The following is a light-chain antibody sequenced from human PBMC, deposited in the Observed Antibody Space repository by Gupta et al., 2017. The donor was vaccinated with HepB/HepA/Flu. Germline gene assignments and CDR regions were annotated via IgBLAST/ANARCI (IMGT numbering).Light chain of an antibody. CDR1: SSDVGGYNY. J-gene: IGLJ2*01. CDR2: DVS. Sequence: QSALTQPRSVSGSPGPSVTISCTGTSSDVGGYNYVSWYQQHPGKAPKLMIYDVSKRPSGVPDRFSGSKSCNTASLTISGLQAEDEADYYCCSYAGSYTLVFGGGTKLTV. CDR3: CSYAGSYTLV. V-gene: IGLV2-11*01.